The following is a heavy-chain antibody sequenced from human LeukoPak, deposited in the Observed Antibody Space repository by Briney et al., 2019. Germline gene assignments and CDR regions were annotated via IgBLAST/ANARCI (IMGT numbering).Heavy chain of an antibody. CDR2: IYSGGST. CDR1: GVSISRIRYY. Sequence: ETLSLTCTVSGVSISRIRYYWGWVRQAPGEGLEWVSGIYSGGSTYYADDVKGRIIISIDNAKNSLYQQMNSRRADDSAGYYCARDPYSESYGAYYYYYIDVWGKGTTVTISS. J-gene: IGHJ6*03. D-gene: IGHD1-26*01. V-gene: IGHV3-66*01. CDR3: ARDPYSESYGAYYYYYIDV.